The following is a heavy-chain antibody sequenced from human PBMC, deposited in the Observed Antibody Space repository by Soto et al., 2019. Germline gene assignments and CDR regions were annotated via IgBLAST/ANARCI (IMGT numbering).Heavy chain of an antibody. V-gene: IGHV4-39*07. D-gene: IGHD3-22*01. J-gene: IGHJ4*02. CDR2: IYYSGST. CDR3: ARIHRYDSSGELYYFDY. CDR1: GGSISSSSYY. Sequence: PSETLSLTCTVSGGSISSSSYYWGWIRQPPGKGLEWIGSIYYSGSTYYNPSLKSRVTISVDTSKNQFSLKLTNVDLVDTATYYCARIHRYDSSGELYYFDYWGQGALVTVSS.